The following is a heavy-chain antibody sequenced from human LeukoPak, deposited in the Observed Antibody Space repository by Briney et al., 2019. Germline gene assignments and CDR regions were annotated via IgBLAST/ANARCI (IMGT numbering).Heavy chain of an antibody. Sequence: GGSLRLSCAASGFTFSSYEMNWVRQAPGKGLEWVSVIYSGGSTYYADSVKGRFTISRDNSKNTLYLPMNSLRAEDTAVYYCARVRSGPGDYYYYMDVWGKGTTVTISS. D-gene: IGHD3-16*01. V-gene: IGHV3-66*01. CDR1: GFTFSSYE. CDR2: IYSGGST. J-gene: IGHJ6*03. CDR3: ARVRSGPGDYYYYMDV.